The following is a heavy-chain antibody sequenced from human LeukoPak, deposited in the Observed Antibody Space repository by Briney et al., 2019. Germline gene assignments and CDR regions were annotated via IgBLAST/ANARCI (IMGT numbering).Heavy chain of an antibody. V-gene: IGHV3-21*01. J-gene: IGHJ3*02. CDR3: ARGSTIVQRRDAFDI. Sequence: GGSLRLSCAASGFTFSICSMDWVRQAPGKGLEWVSSISTTSSHIYYADSVKGRFTISRDNAKNSMYLQMSSLRAEDTGVYYCARGSTIVQRRDAFDIWGQGTMVTVSS. CDR1: GFTFSICS. CDR2: ISTTSSHI. D-gene: IGHD5-24*01.